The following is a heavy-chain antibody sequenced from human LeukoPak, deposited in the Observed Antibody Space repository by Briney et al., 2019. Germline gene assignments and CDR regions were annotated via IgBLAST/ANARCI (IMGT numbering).Heavy chain of an antibody. D-gene: IGHD3-10*01. CDR1: GFTVSSNY. Sequence: GGSLRLSCAASGFTVSSNYMSWVRQAPGKGLEWVSVVYSGGITYHADSVKGRFTISRDNSENTLYLQMNSLRAGDTAVYYCARSGGSGTSTRYFDYWGQGTLVTVSS. CDR3: ARSGGSGTSTRYFDY. CDR2: VYSGGIT. J-gene: IGHJ4*02. V-gene: IGHV3-53*01.